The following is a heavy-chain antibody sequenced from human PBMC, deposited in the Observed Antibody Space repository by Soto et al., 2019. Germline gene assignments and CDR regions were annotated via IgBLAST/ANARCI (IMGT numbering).Heavy chain of an antibody. V-gene: IGHV1-69*13. CDR2: IIPIFGTA. D-gene: IGHD3-22*01. J-gene: IGHJ4*02. CDR1: GGTFSSYA. Sequence: ASVKVSCKASGGTFSSYAISWVRQAPGQGLEWMGGIIPIFGTANYAQKFQGRVTITADESTSTAYMELSSLRSEDTAVYYCSFYYDSSGYINYFDYWGQGTLVTVSS. CDR3: SFYYDSSGYINYFDY.